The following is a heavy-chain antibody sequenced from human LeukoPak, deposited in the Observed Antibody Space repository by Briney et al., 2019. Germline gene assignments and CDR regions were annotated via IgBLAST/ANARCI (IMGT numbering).Heavy chain of an antibody. CDR1: GFAFSNYW. CDR3: ARASRFLEWLGAFDI. J-gene: IGHJ3*02. V-gene: IGHV3-48*01. D-gene: IGHD3-3*01. CDR2: ISSSSSTI. Sequence: PGGSLRLSCAASGFAFSNYWMTWVRQAPGKGLEWVSYISSSSSTIYYADSVKGRFTISRDNAKNSLYLQMNSLRAEDTAVYYCARASRFLEWLGAFDIWGQGTMVTVSS.